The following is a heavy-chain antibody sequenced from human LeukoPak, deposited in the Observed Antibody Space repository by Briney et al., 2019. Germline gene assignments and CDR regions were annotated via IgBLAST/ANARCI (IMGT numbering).Heavy chain of an antibody. CDR3: ARDSRKMTLKGGFDY. CDR2: ISSSGSTI. CDR1: GFTFSDYY. Sequence: GGSLRLSCAASGFTFSDYYMSWIRQAPGEGLEWVSYISSSGSTIYYADSVKGRFTISRDNAKNSLYLQMNSLRAEDTAVYYCARDSRKMTLKGGFDYWGQGTLVTVSS. D-gene: IGHD3-16*01. V-gene: IGHV3-11*01. J-gene: IGHJ4*02.